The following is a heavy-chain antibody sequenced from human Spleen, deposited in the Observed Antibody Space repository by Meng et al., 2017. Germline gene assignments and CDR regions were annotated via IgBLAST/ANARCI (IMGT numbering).Heavy chain of an antibody. Sequence: ASVKVSCKASGYMFNSYGIDWVRQAPGQGLEWMGWISAYNGNSNYAEKFQGRVTMTTDTSTSTVYLELRSLRSDDTAVYYCAREIVGATTLYEPNFDYWGQGTLVTVSS. CDR1: GYMFNSYG. J-gene: IGHJ4*02. CDR3: AREIVGATTLYEPNFDY. CDR2: ISAYNGNS. D-gene: IGHD1-26*01. V-gene: IGHV1-18*01.